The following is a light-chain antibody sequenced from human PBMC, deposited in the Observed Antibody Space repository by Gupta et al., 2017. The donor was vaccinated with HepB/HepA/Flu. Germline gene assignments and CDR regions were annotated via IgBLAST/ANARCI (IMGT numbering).Light chain of an antibody. CDR1: QSVSNN. V-gene: IGKV3-15*01. CDR2: GIS. J-gene: IGKJ2*01. CDR3: QQHKNWPPDT. Sequence: EIVMIQSPPTLSVSPGETATLSCRASQSVSNNLAWYQKKPGQAPRLLIYGISTRDTGIPARFSGSGFGTDFSLTISSRQPEDSAVYYCQQHKNWPPDTFGQGTKVDIK.